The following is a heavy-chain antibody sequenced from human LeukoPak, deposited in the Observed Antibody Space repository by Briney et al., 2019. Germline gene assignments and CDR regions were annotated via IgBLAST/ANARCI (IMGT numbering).Heavy chain of an antibody. J-gene: IGHJ1*01. CDR1: GYTFTSYG. Sequence: ASVKVSCKASGYTFTSYGISWVRQAPGQGLEWMGWISAYNGNTNYAQKFQGRVAMTTDTSTSTAYMELKSLRSDDTAVYYCARARRVQVVSAAESAEYFQHWGQGTLVTVSS. V-gene: IGHV1-18*01. D-gene: IGHD2-2*01. CDR3: ARARRVQVVSAAESAEYFQH. CDR2: ISAYNGNT.